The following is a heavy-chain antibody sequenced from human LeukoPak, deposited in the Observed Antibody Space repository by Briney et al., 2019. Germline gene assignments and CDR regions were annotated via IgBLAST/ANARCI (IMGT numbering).Heavy chain of an antibody. CDR3: ARAGGGDKQQLVWYFDL. Sequence: GGSLRLSCAASGFTFTNYAMSWVRQAPGKGLEWVSSIPYNGGGTFYADSVKGRFTISRDNSKNTLYLQMNSLRAEDTAVYYCARAGGGDKQQLVWYFDLWGRGTLVSVSS. CDR1: GFTFTNYA. D-gene: IGHD6-13*01. J-gene: IGHJ2*01. V-gene: IGHV3-23*01. CDR2: IPYNGGGT.